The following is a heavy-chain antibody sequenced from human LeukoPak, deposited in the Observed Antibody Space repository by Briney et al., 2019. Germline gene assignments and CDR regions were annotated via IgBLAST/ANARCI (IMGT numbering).Heavy chain of an antibody. CDR3: ASSPYSSSWYAIYNWFDP. J-gene: IGHJ5*02. CDR2: IYYNGNT. Sequence: SETLSLTCTVSGGSISSYYWSWIRQPPGKGLEWIGYIYYNGNTNYNPSLKSRVTISVDTSKNQFSLKLSSVTAADTAVYYCASSPYSSSWYAIYNWFDPWGQGTLVTVSS. D-gene: IGHD6-13*01. CDR1: GGSISSYY. V-gene: IGHV4-59*12.